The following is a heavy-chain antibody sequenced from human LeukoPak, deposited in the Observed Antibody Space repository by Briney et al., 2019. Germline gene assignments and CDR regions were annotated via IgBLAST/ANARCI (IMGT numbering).Heavy chain of an antibody. D-gene: IGHD3-10*01. V-gene: IGHV3-48*03. CDR2: ISSSGSNI. CDR3: ARGRRGSGSYWGREFDY. CDR1: GFTFSNYE. Sequence: GGSLRLSCGASGFTFSNYEMNWVHQAPGKGLEWISYISSSGSNIHYADSVKGRFTISRENAKNSLYLQMNSLRAEDTAVYYCARGRRGSGSYWGREFDYWGQGTLVTVSS. J-gene: IGHJ4*02.